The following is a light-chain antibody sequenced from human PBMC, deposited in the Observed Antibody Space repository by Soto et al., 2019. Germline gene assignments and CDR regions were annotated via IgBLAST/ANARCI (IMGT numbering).Light chain of an antibody. CDR3: CSYADGSIYF. Sequence: QSGLTQPASVSGSPGQSITISCTGTSRDVGAYDYVSWYLQYPDKAPQLLIYYVDHRPSGVSSRFSGSKSGNTASLTISGLQAEDECDYYCCSYADGSIYFFGTGTKLTVL. CDR2: YVD. V-gene: IGLV2-14*03. CDR1: SRDVGAYDY. J-gene: IGLJ1*01.